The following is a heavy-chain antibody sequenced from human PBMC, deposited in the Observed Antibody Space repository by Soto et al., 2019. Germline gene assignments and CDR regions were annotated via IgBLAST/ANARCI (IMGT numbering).Heavy chain of an antibody. CDR3: ARVGPMVRGVDKYGMDV. D-gene: IGHD3-10*01. J-gene: IGHJ6*02. Sequence: QVQLVQSGAEVKKPGSSVKVSCKASGGTFSSYAISWVRQAPGQGLEWMGGIIPIFGTANYAQKFQGRVTITADDSTSTAYIELSSLRSEDTAVYYCARVGPMVRGVDKYGMDVWGQGTTVTVSS. V-gene: IGHV1-69*12. CDR1: GGTFSSYA. CDR2: IIPIFGTA.